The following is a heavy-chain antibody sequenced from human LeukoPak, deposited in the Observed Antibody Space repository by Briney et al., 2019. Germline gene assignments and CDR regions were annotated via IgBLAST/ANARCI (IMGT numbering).Heavy chain of an antibody. CDR2: INPNSGGT. V-gene: IGHV1-2*02. D-gene: IGHD6-6*01. Sequence: ASVKVSCKASGYTFPGHYMHWVRQAPGQGLEWMGWINPNSGGTNYAQKFQGRVTMTRDTSISTAYMELSRLRSDDTAVYYCAREHSSSSGKVFDYWGQGTLVTASS. CDR3: AREHSSSSGKVFDY. J-gene: IGHJ4*02. CDR1: GYTFPGHY.